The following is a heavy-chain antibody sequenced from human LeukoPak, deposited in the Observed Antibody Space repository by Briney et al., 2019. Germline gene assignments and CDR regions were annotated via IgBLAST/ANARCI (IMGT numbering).Heavy chain of an antibody. CDR1: GGSISSYY. Sequence: KPSETLSLTCTVSGGSISSYYWSWLRQPPGKGLEWIGYIYYSGSTNYNPSLKSRVTISVDTSKNQFSLKLSSVTAADTAVYYCARAPPSYGYWGYFDYWGQGTLVTVSS. V-gene: IGHV4-59*01. J-gene: IGHJ4*02. CDR2: IYYSGST. D-gene: IGHD5-18*01. CDR3: ARAPPSYGYWGYFDY.